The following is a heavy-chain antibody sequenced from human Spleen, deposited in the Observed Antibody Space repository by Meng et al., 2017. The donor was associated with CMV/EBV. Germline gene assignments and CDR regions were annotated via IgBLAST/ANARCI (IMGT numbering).Heavy chain of an antibody. CDR2: IDHSGST. CDR3: ARVGAYPGPFDY. J-gene: IGHJ4*02. D-gene: IGHD2-2*01. Sequence: CAASGCSISSGVYSWSWNRQRPGMGLEWIGYIDHSGSTYYNPSLKSRVIISVDRSKNQFSLSMTSVTAADTAVYYCARVGAYPGPFDYWGQGTLVTVSS. V-gene: IGHV4-30-2*01. CDR1: GCSISSGVYS.